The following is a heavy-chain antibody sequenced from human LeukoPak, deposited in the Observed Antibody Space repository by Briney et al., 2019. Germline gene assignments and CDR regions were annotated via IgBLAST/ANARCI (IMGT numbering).Heavy chain of an antibody. CDR1: GFTFSRYW. J-gene: IGHJ4*02. D-gene: IGHD3-22*01. V-gene: IGHV3-7*01. Sequence: PGGSLRLSCAASGFTFSRYWMSWVRQAPGKGLEWVANIKQDRSEKYYVDSVKGRFTISRDNAKNSLYLQMNSLRAGDTAVYYCARGGWLPDYWGQGTLVTVSS. CDR3: ARGGWLPDY. CDR2: IKQDRSEK.